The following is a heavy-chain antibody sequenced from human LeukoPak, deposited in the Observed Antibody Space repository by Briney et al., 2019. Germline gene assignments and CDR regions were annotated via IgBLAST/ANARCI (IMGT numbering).Heavy chain of an antibody. D-gene: IGHD5-24*01. CDR2: IYSGGST. Sequence: PGGSLRLSCAASGFTVSSNYMSWVRPAPGKGLEWVSVIYSGGSTYYADSVKGRFTISRDNSKNTLYLQMNSLRAEDTAVYYCARGDGYNYLDYWGQGTLVTVSS. CDR3: ARGDGYNYLDY. CDR1: GFTVSSNY. J-gene: IGHJ4*02. V-gene: IGHV3-53*01.